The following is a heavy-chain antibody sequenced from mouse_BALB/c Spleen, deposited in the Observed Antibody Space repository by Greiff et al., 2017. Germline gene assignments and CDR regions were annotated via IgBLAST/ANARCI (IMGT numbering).Heavy chain of an antibody. CDR2: ISSGGSYT. J-gene: IGHJ1*01. Sequence: EVHLVESGGDLVKPGGSLKLSCAASGFTFSSYGMSWVRQTPDKRLEWVATISSGGSYTYYPDSVKGRFTISRDNAKNTLYLQMSSLKSEDTAMYYCARRTTVVATGGYFDVWGAGTTVTVSS. V-gene: IGHV5-6*01. CDR3: ARRTTVVATGGYFDV. D-gene: IGHD1-1*01. CDR1: GFTFSSYG.